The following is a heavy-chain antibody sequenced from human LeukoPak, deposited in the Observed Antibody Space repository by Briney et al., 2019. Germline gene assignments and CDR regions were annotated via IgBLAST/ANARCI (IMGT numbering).Heavy chain of an antibody. Sequence: GASVKVSCKASGYTFTSYYMHWVRQAPGQGLEWMGWINPNSGGTNYAQKFQGWVTMTRDTSISTAYMELSRLRSDDTAVYYCARERAQISEDDAFDIWGQGTMVTVSS. D-gene: IGHD1-14*01. V-gene: IGHV1-2*04. CDR1: GYTFTSYY. CDR3: ARERAQISEDDAFDI. CDR2: INPNSGGT. J-gene: IGHJ3*02.